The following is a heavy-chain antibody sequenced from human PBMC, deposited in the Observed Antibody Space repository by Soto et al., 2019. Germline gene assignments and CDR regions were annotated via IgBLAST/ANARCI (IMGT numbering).Heavy chain of an antibody. CDR1: GFTFSSYA. CDR2: ISYDGSNK. D-gene: IGHD5-18*01. J-gene: IGHJ2*01. V-gene: IGHV3-30-3*01. Sequence: QVQLVESGGGVVQPGRSLRLSCAASGFTFSSYAMHWVRQAPGKGLEWVAVISYDGSNKYYAASVNGRFTSSRDNSKNTLYLQRNSLRAEDTAVYYCARVGSYGRHWYFDLWGRGTLVTVSS. CDR3: ARVGSYGRHWYFDL.